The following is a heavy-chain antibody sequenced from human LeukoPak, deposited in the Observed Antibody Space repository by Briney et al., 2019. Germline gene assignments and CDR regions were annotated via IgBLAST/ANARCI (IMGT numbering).Heavy chain of an antibody. CDR1: GGSISSGDYY. D-gene: IGHD3-10*01. CDR2: ICHSVST. CDR3: AKANGYYGSGIPYFDF. V-gene: IGHV4-30-2*01. Sequence: SETLSLTCAVSGGSISSGDYYWNWIRQPPGKGLEWIGYICHSVSTYYNPSLKSRVTISVERSKNQFSLKLTSVTAADAALYYCAKANGYYGSGIPYFDFWGQGTLVTVSS. J-gene: IGHJ4*02.